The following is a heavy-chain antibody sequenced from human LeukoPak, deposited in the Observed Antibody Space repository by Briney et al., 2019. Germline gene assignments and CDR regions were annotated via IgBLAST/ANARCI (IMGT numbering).Heavy chain of an antibody. CDR3: ASSMDIVVVPAVPIGY. D-gene: IGHD2-2*03. J-gene: IGHJ4*02. CDR2: INHSGST. V-gene: IGHV4-34*01. CDR1: GGSFSGYY. Sequence: SETLSLTCAVYGGSFSGYYWSWIRQPPGKGLEWIGEINHSGSTNYNPSLKSRVTISVDTSKNQFSLKLSSVTAADTAVYYCASSMDIVVVPAVPIGYWGQGTLVTVSS.